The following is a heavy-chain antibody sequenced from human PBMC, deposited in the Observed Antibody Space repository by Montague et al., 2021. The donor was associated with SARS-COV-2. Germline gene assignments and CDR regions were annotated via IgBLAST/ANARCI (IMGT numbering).Heavy chain of an antibody. J-gene: IGHJ6*02. Sequence: SETLSLTCAVYGGSFSGYYWSWIRQPPGKGLEWIGEVNLSGSTNYNPSLKSRVTISVDTSKNQSSLKLSSVTAADTAVYYCARGRRILLWFGELLSGGDYYGMDVWGQGTTVTVSS. V-gene: IGHV4-34*01. CDR2: VNLSGST. D-gene: IGHD3-10*01. CDR3: ARGRRILLWFGELLSGGDYYGMDV. CDR1: GGSFSGYY.